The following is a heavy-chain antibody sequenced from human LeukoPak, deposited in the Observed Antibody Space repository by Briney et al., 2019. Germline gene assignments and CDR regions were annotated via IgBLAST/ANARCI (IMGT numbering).Heavy chain of an antibody. J-gene: IGHJ3*02. D-gene: IGHD3-9*01. V-gene: IGHV3-23*01. CDR2: ISGSGGST. CDR1: GFTFSSYA. Sequence: GGSLRLSCAASGFTFSSYAMSWVRQAPGKGLEWVSAISGSGGSTYYADSVKGRFTISRDNSKNTLYLQMNSLRAEDTAVYYCAKDWGAYYDILTRAVDAFDIWGQGTMVTVSS. CDR3: AKDWGAYYDILTRAVDAFDI.